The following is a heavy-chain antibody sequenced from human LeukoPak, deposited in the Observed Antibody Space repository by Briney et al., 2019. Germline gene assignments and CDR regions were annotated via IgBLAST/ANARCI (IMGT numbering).Heavy chain of an antibody. J-gene: IGHJ4*02. D-gene: IGHD5-24*01. Sequence: SETLSLTCTVSGGSISSYYWSWIRQPPGKGLEWIGYIHYSVRTNYHPSLEGRVTISVDTSKTQFSLKVSSVTAPDTAIYYCARHQDGYGDYFDFWGQGILVTVSS. V-gene: IGHV4-59*08. CDR1: GGSISSYY. CDR3: ARHQDGYGDYFDF. CDR2: IHYSVRT.